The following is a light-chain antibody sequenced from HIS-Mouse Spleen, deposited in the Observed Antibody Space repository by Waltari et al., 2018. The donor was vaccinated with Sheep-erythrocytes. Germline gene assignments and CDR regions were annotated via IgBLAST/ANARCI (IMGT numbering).Light chain of an antibody. CDR3: NSRDSSGNHLRV. CDR2: GKN. J-gene: IGLJ1*01. Sequence: SSELTQDPAVSVALGQTVRITCQGDSLRSYYDSRYQQKPGQAPVLVIYGKNNRPSGIPDRFSGSSSGNTASLTITGAQAEDEADYYCNSRDSSGNHLRVFGTGTKVTVL. CDR1: SLRSYY. V-gene: IGLV3-19*01.